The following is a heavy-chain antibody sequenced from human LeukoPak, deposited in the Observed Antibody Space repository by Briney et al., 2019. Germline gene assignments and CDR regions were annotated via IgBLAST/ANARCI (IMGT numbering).Heavy chain of an antibody. CDR1: GYTFNKYP. V-gene: IGHV3-23*01. CDR2: ISGNSVRT. Sequence: PGGSLRLPCAASGYTFNKYPMNGVRQAPGEAVEGVSGISGNSVRTYYAHSVKARFPISRDNSKNTLFLHIHTQSAEDAPIYYCAKPTREWQIYAFDICGQGTVVTVSS. CDR3: AKPTREWQIYAFDI. D-gene: IGHD3-3*01. J-gene: IGHJ3*02.